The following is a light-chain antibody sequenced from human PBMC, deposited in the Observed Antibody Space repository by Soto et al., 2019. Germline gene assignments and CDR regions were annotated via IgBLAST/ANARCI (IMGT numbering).Light chain of an antibody. CDR1: SSDIGAYKF. Sequence: QSALTQPASVSGSPGQSITLSCTGTSSDIGAYKFVSWYQHHPGKAPQLMLYDVNIRPSGVSNRFSGSKSGNTASLTISGLQAEDEADYYCTSWTTSTTMIFGGGTKLTVL. CDR3: TSWTTSTTMI. V-gene: IGLV2-14*03. CDR2: DVN. J-gene: IGLJ2*01.